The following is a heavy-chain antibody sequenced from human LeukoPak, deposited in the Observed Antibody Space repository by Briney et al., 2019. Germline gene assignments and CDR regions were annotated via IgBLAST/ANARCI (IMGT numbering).Heavy chain of an antibody. CDR2: INHIGST. D-gene: IGHD2-15*01. J-gene: IGHJ6*02. V-gene: IGHV4-34*01. Sequence: SETLSLTCAVYGGSFSGYYWSWIRQPPGKGLEWIGEINHIGSTNYNPSLKSRVTISVDTSKNQFSLKLSSVTAADTAVYYCARGRLVLYYGMDVWGQGTTVTVSS. CDR1: GGSFSGYY. CDR3: ARGRLVLYYGMDV.